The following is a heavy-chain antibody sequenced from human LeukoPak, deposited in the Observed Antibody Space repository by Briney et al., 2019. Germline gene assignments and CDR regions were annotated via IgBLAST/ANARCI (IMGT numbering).Heavy chain of an antibody. Sequence: SETLSLTCTVSGYSISSGSYWGWIRQPPGKGLEWIGSIHHSGSIYNNPSLKSRVTISVDTSKSQFSLKLSSVTAADTAVYYCAREDIAVDDYVWGLHFDYWGQGTLVTVSS. V-gene: IGHV4-38-2*02. D-gene: IGHD3-16*01. CDR1: GYSISSGSY. CDR2: IHHSGSI. J-gene: IGHJ4*02. CDR3: AREDIAVDDYVWGLHFDY.